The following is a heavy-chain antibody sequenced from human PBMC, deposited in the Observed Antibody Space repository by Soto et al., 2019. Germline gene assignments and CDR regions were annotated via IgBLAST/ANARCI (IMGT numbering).Heavy chain of an antibody. CDR2: LYWNDDK. V-gene: IGHV2-5*01. CDR3: AYRVGSRGSFDY. J-gene: IGHJ4*02. Sequence: ITLKESGPTLVKPTQTLTLTCSFSGFSLRTSGVSVDWIRQPPGKALEWLAFLYWNDDKRYSPSLQSRLTITKDNAKKEVVLTMTNMDPIDTGTYYCAYRVGSRGSFDYWCQGTLVTVSS. CDR1: GFSLRTSGVS.